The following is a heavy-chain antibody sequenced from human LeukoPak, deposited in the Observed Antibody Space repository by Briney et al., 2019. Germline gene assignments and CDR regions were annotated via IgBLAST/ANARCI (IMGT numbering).Heavy chain of an antibody. CDR3: AKYASGHYFDY. D-gene: IGHD3-10*01. V-gene: IGHV4-59*10. Sequence: SETLSLTCAVSGGSISSYYWSWIRQPAGKGLEWIGRIYSSGSTNYNPSLRSRVTMSVDTSKNQFSLNLNSVTAADTAVYYCAKYASGHYFDYWGQGMLVTVSS. CDR2: IYSSGST. J-gene: IGHJ4*02. CDR1: GGSISSYY.